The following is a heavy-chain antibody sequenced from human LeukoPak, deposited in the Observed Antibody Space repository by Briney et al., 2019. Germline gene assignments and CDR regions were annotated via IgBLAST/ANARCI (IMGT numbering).Heavy chain of an antibody. D-gene: IGHD3-10*01. V-gene: IGHV3-9*01. CDR2: ISWKNGGNI. J-gene: IGHJ6*02. CDR3: VKDISTRFTMVGMDV. Sequence: PGGSLRLSCAASGFPFGDYGMHWVRQAPGKGLEWVSSISWKNGGNIGYADSVQGRFTISRDNAKNSLYLEMNSLRAEDTALYYCVKDISTRFTMVGMDVWGQGTTVIVSS. CDR1: GFPFGDYG.